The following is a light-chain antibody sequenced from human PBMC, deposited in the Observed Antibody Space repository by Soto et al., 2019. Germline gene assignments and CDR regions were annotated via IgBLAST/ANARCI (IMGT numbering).Light chain of an antibody. Sequence: QSALTQPASVSGSPGQSITISCTGTSSDIGAYNFVSWYQQHPGKAPKLMLYDVNIRPSGVSNRFSGSKSGNTASLTISGLQAEDEAEYYCTSWTTSTTMIFGGGTNLTVL. CDR2: DVN. V-gene: IGLV2-14*03. CDR3: TSWTTSTTMI. J-gene: IGLJ2*01. CDR1: SSDIGAYNF.